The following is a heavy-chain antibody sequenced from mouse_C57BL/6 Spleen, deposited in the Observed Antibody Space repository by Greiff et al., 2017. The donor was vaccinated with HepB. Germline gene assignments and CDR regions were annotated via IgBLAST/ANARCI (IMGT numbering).Heavy chain of an antibody. CDR3: ARGYYYGSAWFAY. V-gene: IGHV1-80*01. CDR2: IYPGDGDT. Sequence: VQLQESGAELVKPGASVKISCKASGYAFSSYWMNWVKQRPGKGLEWIGQIYPGDGDTNYNGKFKGKATLTADKSSSTAYMQLSSLTSEDSAVYFCARGYYYGSAWFAYWGQGTLVTVSA. J-gene: IGHJ3*01. CDR1: GYAFSSYW. D-gene: IGHD1-1*01.